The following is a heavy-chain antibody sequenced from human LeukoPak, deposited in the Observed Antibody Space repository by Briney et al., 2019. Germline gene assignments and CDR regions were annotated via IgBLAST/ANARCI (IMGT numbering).Heavy chain of an antibody. CDR2: IIPILGIA. D-gene: IGHD4-23*01. Sequence: SVKVSCKASGGTFSSYAISWVRQAPGQGLEWMGRIIPILGIANYAQKFQGRVTITADKSTSTAYMELSSLRSEDTAVYYCARVVTGPNPYYFDYWGQGTLVTVSS. V-gene: IGHV1-69*04. CDR1: GGTFSSYA. J-gene: IGHJ4*02. CDR3: ARVVTGPNPYYFDY.